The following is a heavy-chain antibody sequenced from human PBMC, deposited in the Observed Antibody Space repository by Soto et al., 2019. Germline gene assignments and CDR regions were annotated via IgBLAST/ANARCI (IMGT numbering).Heavy chain of an antibody. D-gene: IGHD6-6*01. CDR3: ATVHSTSRSFDY. CDR2: TGLNGRTT. Sequence: EVHLLESGGGLVQPGGSLRLSCAASGFTFSMSAMTWVRQAPGKGLEWVSTTGLNGRTTYYADSVRGRFTVSRDNSKNTLDLHMSSLRAEDTAVYYCATVHSTSRSFDYWGQGTLVSVS. J-gene: IGHJ4*02. CDR1: GFTFSMSA. V-gene: IGHV3-23*01.